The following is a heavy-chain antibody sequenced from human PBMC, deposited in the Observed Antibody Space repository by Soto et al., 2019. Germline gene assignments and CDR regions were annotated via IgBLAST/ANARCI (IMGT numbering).Heavy chain of an antibody. CDR3: ARGGYDFWSGYYRPVYYYYGMDV. V-gene: IGHV4-34*01. CDR1: GGSFSGYY. Sequence: PSETLSLTCAVYGGSFSGYYWSWIRQPPGKGLEWIGEINHSGSTNYNPSPKSRVTISVDTSKNQFSLKLSSVTAADTAVYYCARGGYDFWSGYYRPVYYYYGMDVWGQGTTVTVSS. CDR2: INHSGST. J-gene: IGHJ6*02. D-gene: IGHD3-3*01.